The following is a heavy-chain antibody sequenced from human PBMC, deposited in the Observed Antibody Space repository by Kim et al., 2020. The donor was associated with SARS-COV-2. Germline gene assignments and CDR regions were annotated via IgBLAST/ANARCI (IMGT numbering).Heavy chain of an antibody. J-gene: IGHJ4*02. CDR3: ARVSTYYDFWSGPDYGSGSFPY. CDR1: GYTFTSYA. V-gene: IGHV1-3*01. D-gene: IGHD3-3*01. Sequence: ASVKVSCKASGYTFTSYAMHWVRQAPGQRLEWMGWINAGNGNTKYSQKFQGRVTITRDTSASTAYMELSSLRSEDTAVYYCARVSTYYDFWSGPDYGSGSFPYWGQGTLVTVSS. CDR2: INAGNGNT.